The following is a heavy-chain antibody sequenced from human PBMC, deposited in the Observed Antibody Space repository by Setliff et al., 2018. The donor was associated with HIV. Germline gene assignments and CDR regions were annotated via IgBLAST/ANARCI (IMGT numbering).Heavy chain of an antibody. D-gene: IGHD1-26*01. CDR1: GYSFIGYY. J-gene: IGHJ5*02. CDR2: MHVKDGET. CDR3: AVASIVSTARWNH. Sequence: VASVKVSCKASGYSFIGYYIHWLRQARGHGLEWMGWMHVKDGETDYAQKFQGRVTMIRDTSISTAYMDLSSLTSDDTAVYYCAVASIVSTARWNHWGRGTLVTVSS. V-gene: IGHV1-2*02.